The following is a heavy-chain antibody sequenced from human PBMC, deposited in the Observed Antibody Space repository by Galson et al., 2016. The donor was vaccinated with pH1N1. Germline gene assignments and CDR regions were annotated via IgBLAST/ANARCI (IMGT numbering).Heavy chain of an antibody. D-gene: IGHD2-21*01. CDR3: ARDPFVVLGRSSYSDF. CDR2: IKGDERST. Sequence: SLRLSLCSLGIQFQYLLDALGPPTCREGLVWVSRIKGDERSTNYADSVKGRFTISRDNAKNTLYLEMNSLRAEDTAVCYCARDPFVVLGRSSYSDFWGRGTLVTVSS. J-gene: IGHJ4*02. V-gene: IGHV3-74*01. CDR1: IQFQYLL.